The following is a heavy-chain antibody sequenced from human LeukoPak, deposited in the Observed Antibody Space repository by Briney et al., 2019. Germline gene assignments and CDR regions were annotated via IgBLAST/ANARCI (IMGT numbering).Heavy chain of an antibody. D-gene: IGHD6-19*01. Sequence: SETLSLTCTVSGGSISSYYWNWIRQPAGKGLEWIGRLYTSGNTNYNPSLKSRVTMSLDTSKTHFSLTLNSVTAADTAVYFCAGDRAGWYSLDSWGQGILVTVSS. J-gene: IGHJ4*02. CDR2: LYTSGNT. CDR1: GGSISSYY. V-gene: IGHV4-4*07. CDR3: AGDRAGWYSLDS.